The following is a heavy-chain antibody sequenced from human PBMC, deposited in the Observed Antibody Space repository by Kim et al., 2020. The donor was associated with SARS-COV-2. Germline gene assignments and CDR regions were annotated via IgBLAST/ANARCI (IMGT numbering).Heavy chain of an antibody. CDR3: ARDEPQRLAYGDYSVYFDY. V-gene: IGHV3-48*03. Sequence: GRFTSSRDNAKNSLYLQMNSLRAEDTAVYYCARDEPQRLAYGDYSVYFDYWGQGTLVTVSS. D-gene: IGHD4-17*01. J-gene: IGHJ4*02.